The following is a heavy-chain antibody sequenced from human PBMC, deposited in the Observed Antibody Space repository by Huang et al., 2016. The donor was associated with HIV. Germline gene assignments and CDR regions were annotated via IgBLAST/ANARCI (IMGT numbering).Heavy chain of an antibody. CDR2: IDYSGRT. Sequence: QVQLQESGPGLVKPSETLSLTCTVSGGSISTHYWSWIRQPPGKGLEWIGRIDYSGRTNYSPSLKSRVTILLDTSKNQFALRVNSVTAADTAMYYCARDHHDFWRGYRRMYFFDHWGQGTLVTVSS. D-gene: IGHD3-3*01. CDR1: GGSISTHY. J-gene: IGHJ4*02. V-gene: IGHV4-59*11. CDR3: ARDHHDFWRGYRRMYFFDH.